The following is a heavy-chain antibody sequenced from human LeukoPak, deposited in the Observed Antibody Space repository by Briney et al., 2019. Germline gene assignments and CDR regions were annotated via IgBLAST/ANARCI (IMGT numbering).Heavy chain of an antibody. D-gene: IGHD6-13*01. CDR3: AKVRVWQLAPWRVFDY. CDR1: GFTFSSYG. V-gene: IGHV3-23*01. Sequence: WGSLTRSCAAAGFTFSSYGMSWVRQAPGKGLEGVSAISGSGGSTYYPDYVKGRITISRDNYKNTLYVQMNSLRAEDTAVYQCAKVRVWQLAPWRVFDYWGQGTLVTVSS. CDR2: ISGSGGST. J-gene: IGHJ4*02.